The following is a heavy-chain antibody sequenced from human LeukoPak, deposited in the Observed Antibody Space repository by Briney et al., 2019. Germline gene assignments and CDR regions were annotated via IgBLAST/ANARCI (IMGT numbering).Heavy chain of an antibody. D-gene: IGHD3-22*01. CDR3: ARGYNDSSGYYSDAFDI. Sequence: PGGSLRLSCAASGFTISTYAMTWVRQAPGKGLEWVSSITSSGATTYYADSVKGRFTISRDISKNTLYLQMNSLTAEDSAVYYCARGYNDSSGYYSDAFDIWGQGTMVTVSS. V-gene: IGHV3-23*01. CDR2: ITSSGATT. CDR1: GFTISTYA. J-gene: IGHJ3*02.